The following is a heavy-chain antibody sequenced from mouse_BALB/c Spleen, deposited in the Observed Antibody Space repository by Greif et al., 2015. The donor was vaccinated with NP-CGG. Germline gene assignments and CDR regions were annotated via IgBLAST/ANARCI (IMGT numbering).Heavy chain of an antibody. CDR3: ARCPRWLLQRNYAMDY. CDR2: IDPYYGGT. D-gene: IGHD2-3*01. Sequence: VQLKESGPELEKPGASVKISCKASGYSFTGYNMNWVKQSNGKSLEWIGNIDPYYGGTSYNQKFKGKATLTVDKSSSTAYMQLKSLTSEDSAVYYCARCPRWLLQRNYAMDYWGQGTSVTVSS. CDR1: GYSFTGYN. J-gene: IGHJ4*01. V-gene: IGHV1-39*01.